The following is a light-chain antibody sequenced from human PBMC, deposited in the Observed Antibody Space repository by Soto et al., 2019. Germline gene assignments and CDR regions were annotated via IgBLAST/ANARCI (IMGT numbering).Light chain of an antibody. Sequence: EVVLTQSSATLSLSPGERATLSCRASQSVSSNLAWYQQKPGQAPRLLIYDASNRATGVPARFSGSGSGTDFTLTISSLEPEDFAVYYCQQRYNWPPITFGQGTRLEIK. J-gene: IGKJ5*01. CDR1: QSVSSN. CDR2: DAS. V-gene: IGKV3-11*01. CDR3: QQRYNWPPIT.